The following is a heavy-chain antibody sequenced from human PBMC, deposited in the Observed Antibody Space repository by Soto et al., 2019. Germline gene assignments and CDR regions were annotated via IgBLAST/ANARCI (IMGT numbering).Heavy chain of an antibody. CDR2: IYTSGST. V-gene: IGHV4-4*07. D-gene: IGHD1-7*01. J-gene: IGHJ4*02. CDR1: GGSISSYY. Sequence: SETLSLTCTVSGGSISSYYWSWIRQPAGKGLEWIGRIYTSGSTNYNPSLKSRVTMSVDTSKNQFSLKLSSVTAADTAVYYCAIYNWNYGPFRYWGQGTLVTVAS. CDR3: AIYNWNYGPFRY.